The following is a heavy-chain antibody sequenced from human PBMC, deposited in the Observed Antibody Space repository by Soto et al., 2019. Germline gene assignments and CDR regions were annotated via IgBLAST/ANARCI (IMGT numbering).Heavy chain of an antibody. V-gene: IGHV3-74*01. CDR2: VNGDGSST. Sequence: LRLSFTASGFTFSSYWIHWVRQAPGKGLLWVSRVNGDGSSTNYADSVKGRFTIFRDNDRNTVHLQMNSLGAEDTAVYYCARAYSSGWPLDYWGQGTLVTVSS. CDR1: GFTFSSYW. D-gene: IGHD6-19*01. CDR3: ARAYSSGWPLDY. J-gene: IGHJ4*02.